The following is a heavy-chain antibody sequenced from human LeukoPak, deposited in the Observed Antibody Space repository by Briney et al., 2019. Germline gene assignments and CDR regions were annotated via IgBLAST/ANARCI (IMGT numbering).Heavy chain of an antibody. D-gene: IGHD2-2*03. CDR1: GGTFSSYA. J-gene: IGHJ4*02. CDR3: ARGRFYGYLGYYFDY. CDR2: SIPIFGTA. V-gene: IGHV1-69*05. Sequence: SVKVSCKASGGTFSSYAISWVRQAPGQGLEWMGGSIPIFGTANYAQKFQGRVTITTDESTSTAYMELSSLRSEDTAVYYCARGRFYGYLGYYFDYWGQGTLVTVSS.